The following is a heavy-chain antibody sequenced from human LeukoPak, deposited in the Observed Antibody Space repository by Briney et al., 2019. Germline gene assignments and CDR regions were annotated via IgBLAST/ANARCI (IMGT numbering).Heavy chain of an antibody. D-gene: IGHD2-2*02. J-gene: IGHJ4*02. CDR2: IRYDGSNK. Sequence: GGSLRLSCAASGFTFSSYGMHWVRQAPGKGLEWVAFIRYDGSNKYYADSVKGRFTISRDNSKNTLYLQMNSLRAEDTAVYYCASPPHCSSTSCYIGYYFDYWGQGTLVTVSS. CDR3: ASPPHCSSTSCYIGYYFDY. CDR1: GFTFSSYG. V-gene: IGHV3-30*02.